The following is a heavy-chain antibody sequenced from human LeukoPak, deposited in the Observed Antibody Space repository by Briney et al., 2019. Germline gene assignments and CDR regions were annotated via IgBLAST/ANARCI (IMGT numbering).Heavy chain of an antibody. Sequence: ASVKVSCKASGYTFTGYHMHWVRQAPGQGLEWMGWINPNSGGTNYAQKFQGRVTMTRDTSISTAYMELSRLRSDDTAVYYCARAATMIVVVIPPDAFDIWGQGTMVTVSS. CDR3: ARAATMIVVVIPPDAFDI. D-gene: IGHD3-22*01. CDR1: GYTFTGYH. V-gene: IGHV1-2*02. J-gene: IGHJ3*02. CDR2: INPNSGGT.